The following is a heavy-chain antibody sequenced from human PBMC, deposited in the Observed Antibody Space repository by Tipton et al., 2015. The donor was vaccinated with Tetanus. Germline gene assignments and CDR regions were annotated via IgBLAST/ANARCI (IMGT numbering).Heavy chain of an antibody. CDR1: GISVSAGRYA. J-gene: IGHJ5*02. D-gene: IGHD3-3*01. Sequence: TLSLTCAVSGISVSAGRYAWSWIRQPPGKGLEWIGYVYDSGASHYNPSLGDRVSMSLDRSKDQFSLKLSSVTAADTAVYFCARGVAWYTTFGVALNWFVPWGQGILFTVSS. CDR2: VYDSGAS. CDR3: ARGVAWYTTFGVALNWFVP. V-gene: IGHV4-30-2*01.